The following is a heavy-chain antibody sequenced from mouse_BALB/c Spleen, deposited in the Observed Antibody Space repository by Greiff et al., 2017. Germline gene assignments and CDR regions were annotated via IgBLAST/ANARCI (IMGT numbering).Heavy chain of an antibody. CDR1: GYAFSSYW. CDR3: ARRALTTGTYFDY. D-gene: IGHD2-12*01. J-gene: IGHJ2*01. CDR2: IYPGDGDT. Sequence: VQGVESGAELVRPGSSVKISCKASGYAFSSYWLNWVKQRPGQGLEWIGQIYPGDGDTNYNGKFKGKATLTADKSSSTAYMQLSSLTSEDSSVYFCARRALTTGTYFDYWGQGTTLTVSS. V-gene: IGHV1-80*01.